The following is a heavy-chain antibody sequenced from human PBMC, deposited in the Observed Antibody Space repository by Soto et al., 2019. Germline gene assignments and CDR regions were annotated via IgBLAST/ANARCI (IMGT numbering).Heavy chain of an antibody. V-gene: IGHV3-23*01. Sequence: LRLSCAASGFTFSSYAMSWVRQAPGKGLEWVSAISGSGGSTYYADSVKGRFTISRDNSKNTLYLQMNSLRAEDTAVYYCANLYSSGWYPDYWGQGTLVTVSS. D-gene: IGHD6-19*01. J-gene: IGHJ4*02. CDR2: ISGSGGST. CDR3: ANLYSSGWYPDY. CDR1: GFTFSSYA.